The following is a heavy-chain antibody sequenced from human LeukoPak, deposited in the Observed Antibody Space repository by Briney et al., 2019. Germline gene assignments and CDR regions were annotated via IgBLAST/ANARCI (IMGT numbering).Heavy chain of an antibody. CDR2: FDPEDGET. Sequence: ASVKVSCKVSGYTLTELSMHWVRQAPGEGLEWMGGFDPEDGETIYAQKFQGRVTMTEDTSTDTAYMELSSLRSEDTAVYYCATGGIAVDYFDYWGQGTLVTVSS. D-gene: IGHD6-19*01. J-gene: IGHJ4*02. V-gene: IGHV1-24*01. CDR1: GYTLTELS. CDR3: ATGGIAVDYFDY.